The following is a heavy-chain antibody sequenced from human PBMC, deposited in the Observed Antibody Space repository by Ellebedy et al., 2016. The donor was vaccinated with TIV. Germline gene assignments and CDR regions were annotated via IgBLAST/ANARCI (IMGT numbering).Heavy chain of an antibody. CDR1: GFTFSSYA. V-gene: IGHV3-21*04. Sequence: PGGSLRLSCAASGFTFSSYAMNWVRQAPGKGLEWVSSINDISSHIYYADSLRGRFTISKDNAKNSLFLQMNSLRVEDKAVYYCAKDWEANVWGQGITVTV. CDR3: AKDWEANV. D-gene: IGHD1-26*01. J-gene: IGHJ6*02. CDR2: INDISSHI.